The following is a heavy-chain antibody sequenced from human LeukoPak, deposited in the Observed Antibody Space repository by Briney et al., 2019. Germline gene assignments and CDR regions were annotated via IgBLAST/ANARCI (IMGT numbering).Heavy chain of an antibody. CDR2: ISSSSSYA. CDR3: AAGTAADF. J-gene: IGHJ4*02. Sequence: GGSLRLSCVVSGIPFSDYYMNWIRQAPGKGLEWISYISSSSSYADYADSVKGRFTISRDNAKSALYLQLNSLRLEDTAVYYCAAGTAADFWGQGTLVTVSS. D-gene: IGHD6-13*01. V-gene: IGHV3-11*03. CDR1: GIPFSDYY.